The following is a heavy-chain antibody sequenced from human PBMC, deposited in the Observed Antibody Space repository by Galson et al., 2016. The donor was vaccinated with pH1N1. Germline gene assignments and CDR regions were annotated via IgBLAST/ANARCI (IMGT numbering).Heavy chain of an antibody. J-gene: IGHJ6*02. Sequence: SLRLSCAASGFTFSSYWMSWVRQAPGKGLEWVANIKQDGSEKHYVDSVEGRFTISRDNAKNSLYLQTNSLRAEDTAVYYCARAGSSWDTYYYYYGMDVWGQGTTVTVSS. CDR2: IKQDGSEK. CDR3: ARAGSSWDTYYYYYGMDV. V-gene: IGHV3-7*03. CDR1: GFTFSSYW. D-gene: IGHD6-13*01.